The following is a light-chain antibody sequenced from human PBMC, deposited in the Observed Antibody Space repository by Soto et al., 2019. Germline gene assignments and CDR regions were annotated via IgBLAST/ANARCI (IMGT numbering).Light chain of an antibody. CDR3: QQYGSSPPGT. Sequence: EIVMTHSPATLSVSPGERTTLSCRASQSVGNNLAWYQQKPGQAPRLLIYGASSRATGIPDRFSGSGSGTDFTLTISSLEPEDFAVYYCQQYGSSPPGTFGQGTKVDIK. J-gene: IGKJ1*01. CDR1: QSVGNN. V-gene: IGKV3-20*01. CDR2: GAS.